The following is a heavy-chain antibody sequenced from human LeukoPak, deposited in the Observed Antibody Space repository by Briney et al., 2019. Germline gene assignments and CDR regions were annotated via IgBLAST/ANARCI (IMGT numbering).Heavy chain of an antibody. CDR3: AKDQPGNYYDSSGYPEVPFDY. Sequence: GGSLRLSCAASGFTFSSYSMNWVRQAPGKGLEWVSSISSSSSYIYYADSVKGRFTISRDNSKNTLYLQMNSLRAEDTAVYYCAKDQPGNYYDSSGYPEVPFDYWGQGTLVTVSS. J-gene: IGHJ4*02. CDR2: ISSSSSYI. V-gene: IGHV3-21*04. D-gene: IGHD3-22*01. CDR1: GFTFSSYS.